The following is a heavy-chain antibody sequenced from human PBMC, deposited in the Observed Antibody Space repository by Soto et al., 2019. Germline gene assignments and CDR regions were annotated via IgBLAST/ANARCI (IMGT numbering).Heavy chain of an antibody. D-gene: IGHD1-26*01. J-gene: IGHJ4*02. CDR3: AKGETAEPHTSNDY. CDR2: ISWNSGSI. CDR1: GFTFDDYA. V-gene: IGHV3-9*01. Sequence: GGSLRLSCAASGFTFDDYAMHWVRQAPGKGLEWVSGISWNSGSIGYADSVKGRFTISRDNAKNSLYLQMNSLRAEDTALYYCAKGETAEPHTSNDYWGQGTLVTVSS.